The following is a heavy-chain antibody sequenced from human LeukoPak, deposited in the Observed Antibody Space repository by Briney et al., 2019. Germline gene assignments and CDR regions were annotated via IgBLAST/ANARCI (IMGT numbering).Heavy chain of an antibody. D-gene: IGHD5-18*01. CDR2: IYYSGST. CDR3: ARIAMDKPLGWFAP. V-gene: IGHV4-59*01. J-gene: IGHJ5*02. Sequence: ETLSLTCTVSGGSISSYYWSWTRQPPGKGLEWIGYIYYSGSTNYNPSLMSRVTISVDTSKNQFSLKLSSVTAADTAVYYCARIAMDKPLGWFAPWGQGTLVTVSS. CDR1: GGSISSYY.